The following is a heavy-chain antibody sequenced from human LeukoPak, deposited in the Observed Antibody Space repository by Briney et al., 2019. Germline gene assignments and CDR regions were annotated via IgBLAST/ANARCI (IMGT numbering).Heavy chain of an antibody. CDR1: GFTFSIYA. Sequence: PGGSLRLSCAASGFTFSIYAMSWVRQARGKGLAWVSAISGSGGSTYYADSVKGRFTISRDNSKNTLYLQMNSLRAEDTAVYYCWPVVNWGQGTLVTVSS. D-gene: IGHD2-15*01. CDR3: WPVVN. V-gene: IGHV3-23*01. CDR2: ISGSGGST. J-gene: IGHJ4*02.